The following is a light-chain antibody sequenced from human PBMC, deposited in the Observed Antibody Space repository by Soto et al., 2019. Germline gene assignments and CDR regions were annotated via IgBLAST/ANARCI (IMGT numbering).Light chain of an antibody. CDR2: DVN. CDR1: SSDVGAYIF. J-gene: IGLJ3*02. V-gene: IGLV2-8*01. CDR3: CSYAGSHTWV. Sequence: QSALTQPPSASGSPGQSVTISCTGTSSDVGAYIFVSWYQQHPGKAPKLMVYDVNRRPPGVPDRFFGSKSGNTASLTVSGLQAEDEADYYCCSYAGSHTWVFGGGTKVTVL.